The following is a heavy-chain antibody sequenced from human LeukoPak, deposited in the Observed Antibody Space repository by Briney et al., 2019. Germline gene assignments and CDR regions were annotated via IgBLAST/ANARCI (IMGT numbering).Heavy chain of an antibody. Sequence: GGSLRLSCAASGFTFSSYAMSWVRQAPGKGLEWVSAISGSGGSTYYADSVKGRLTISGDNSKNPLYLHMNSLRAEDTAVYYCAKAPYSIFSGYEDAFDIWGQGTMVTVSS. CDR2: ISGSGGST. CDR1: GFTFSSYA. CDR3: AKAPYSIFSGYEDAFDI. J-gene: IGHJ3*02. D-gene: IGHD5-12*01. V-gene: IGHV3-23*01.